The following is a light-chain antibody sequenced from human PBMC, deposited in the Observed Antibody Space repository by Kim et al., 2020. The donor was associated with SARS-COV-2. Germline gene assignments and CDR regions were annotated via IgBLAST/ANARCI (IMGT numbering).Light chain of an antibody. V-gene: IGLV3-19*01. CDR3: NFRDSSGNHRV. Sequence: SSELTQDPAVSVALGQTVRITCQGDSLRSYYASWYQQKPGQAPVLVIYGKNNRPSGIPDRFSGSSSGNTASLTITGAQAEDEADYYCNFRDSSGNHRVFG. CDR2: GKN. CDR1: SLRSYY. J-gene: IGLJ2*01.